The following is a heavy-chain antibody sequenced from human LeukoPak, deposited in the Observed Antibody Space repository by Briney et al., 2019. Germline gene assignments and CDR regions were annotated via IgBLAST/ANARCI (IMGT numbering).Heavy chain of an antibody. CDR3: ARLFRGTTDWFDP. Sequence: NASETLSCTCTVSGGSISSSSYYWGWIRQPPGKGLEWIGSIYYSGSTYYNPSLKSRVTISVDTSKNQFSLKLSSVTAADTAVYYCARLFRGTTDWFDPWGQGTLVTVSS. D-gene: IGHD1-14*01. V-gene: IGHV4-39*01. CDR1: GGSISSSSYY. CDR2: IYYSGST. J-gene: IGHJ5*02.